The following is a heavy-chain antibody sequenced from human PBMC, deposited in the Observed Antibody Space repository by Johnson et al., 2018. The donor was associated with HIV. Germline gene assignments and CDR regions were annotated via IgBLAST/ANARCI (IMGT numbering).Heavy chain of an antibody. D-gene: IGHD1-26*01. CDR3: AKSSRVSTTFDAFDI. J-gene: IGHJ3*02. Sequence: VQLVESGGGLVQPGGSLRLSCAASGFSFSNYWMSWVRQAPGKGLEWVANIKQDGSEKYYEDSVKGRFTISRDNAKNSLYLQMNSLRAEDTALYYCAKSSRVSTTFDAFDIWGQGTMVTVSS. V-gene: IGHV3-7*01. CDR2: IKQDGSEK. CDR1: GFSFSNYW.